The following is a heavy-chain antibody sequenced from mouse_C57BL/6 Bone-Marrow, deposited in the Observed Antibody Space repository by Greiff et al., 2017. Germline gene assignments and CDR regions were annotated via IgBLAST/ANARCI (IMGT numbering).Heavy chain of an antibody. CDR1: GFTFSDYG. Sequence: EVKLMESGGGLVKPGGSLKLSCAASGFTFSDYGMHWVRQAPEKGLEWVAYISSGSSTIYYADTVKGRFTISRDNAKNTLYLQMTSLRSEDTAMYYCARDYGKDWGQGTLVTVAA. D-gene: IGHD2-1*01. V-gene: IGHV5-17*01. CDR3: ARDYGKD. J-gene: IGHJ3*01. CDR2: ISSGSSTI.